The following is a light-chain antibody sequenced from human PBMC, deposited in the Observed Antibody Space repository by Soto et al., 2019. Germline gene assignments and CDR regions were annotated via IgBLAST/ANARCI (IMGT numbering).Light chain of an antibody. CDR2: DVS. CDR3: RSYTSSGTLGV. CDR1: SSDVGGYNY. Sequence: QSALTQPASVSGSPGQSITISCTGTSSDVGGYNYVSWYQQHPGKAPKLMIYDVSNRPSGVSNRFSGSKSGNTASLTISGLQAEDEADYYCRSYTSSGTLGVFGGGTKLTVL. V-gene: IGLV2-14*01. J-gene: IGLJ2*01.